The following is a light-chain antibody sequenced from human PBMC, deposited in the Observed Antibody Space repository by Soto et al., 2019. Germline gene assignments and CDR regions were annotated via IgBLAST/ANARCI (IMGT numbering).Light chain of an antibody. V-gene: IGLV2-14*03. CDR2: EVT. CDR3: SSYTSSTTWV. CDR1: SSDIGDNKY. Sequence: QSALTQPASVSGSPGQSISISCTGTSSDIGDNKYVSWYQQYPGKGPKLIIYEVTKRPSGVSDRFSGSKSGNTASLTISGLQAEDEADYYCSSYTSSTTWVFGGGTKLTVL. J-gene: IGLJ3*02.